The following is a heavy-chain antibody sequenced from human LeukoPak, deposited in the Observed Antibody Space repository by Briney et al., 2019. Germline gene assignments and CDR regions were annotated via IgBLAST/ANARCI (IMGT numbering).Heavy chain of an antibody. J-gene: IGHJ2*01. CDR1: GYSISSGYY. CDR2: IYHSGST. Sequence: SETLSLTCTVSGYSISSGYYWGWIRQPPGKGLEWIGSIYHSGSTYYNPSLKSRVTMSVDTSKNQFSLRLSSVTAADTAVYYCARVGYDYGEPNWHFDLWGRGTLVTVSS. D-gene: IGHD4-17*01. V-gene: IGHV4-38-2*02. CDR3: ARVGYDYGEPNWHFDL.